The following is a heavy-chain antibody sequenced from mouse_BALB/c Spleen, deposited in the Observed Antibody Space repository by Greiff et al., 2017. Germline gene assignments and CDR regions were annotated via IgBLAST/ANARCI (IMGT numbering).Heavy chain of an antibody. CDR1: GYTFTSYW. CDR2: IYPSDSYT. Sequence: QVQLQQPGAELVRPGASVKLSCKASGYTFTSYWINWVKQRPGQGLEWIGNIYPSDSYTNYNQKFKDKATLTVDKSSSTAYMQLSSPTSEDSAVYYCTRTAVVAWRGAMDYWGQGTSVTVSS. D-gene: IGHD1-1*01. J-gene: IGHJ4*01. V-gene: IGHV1-69*02. CDR3: TRTAVVAWRGAMDY.